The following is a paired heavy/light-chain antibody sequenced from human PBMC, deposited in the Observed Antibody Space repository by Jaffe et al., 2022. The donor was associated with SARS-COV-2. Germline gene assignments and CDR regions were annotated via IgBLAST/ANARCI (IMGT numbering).Light chain of an antibody. J-gene: IGLJ1*01. CDR3: QSYDSRLNGYV. CDR2: GNS. CDR1: RSNLGAGSD. V-gene: IGLV1-40*01. Sequence: QSVLTQPPSLSGAPGQRVSISCTGSRSNLGAGSDVHWYQQLPGTAPRLLIYGNSNRPSGIPDRFSASKSGTSASLAITGLQAEDEADYYCQSYDSRLNGYVFGTGTTVTVL.
Heavy chain of an antibody. J-gene: IGHJ3*01. CDR1: GGSISGYY. CDR2: ISYTGNT. D-gene: IGHD3-22*01. Sequence: QVQLQESGPGLVKPSETLSLTCTVSGGSISGYYWSWIRQPPGRGLEWIAGISYTGNTNYNPSLRTRVAISIDTSKNQASLKLTSVTAADTALYYCARPLDDSDGYYSYDAYHAWGQGTMVTVSS. V-gene: IGHV4-59*01. CDR3: ARPLDDSDGYYSYDAYHA.